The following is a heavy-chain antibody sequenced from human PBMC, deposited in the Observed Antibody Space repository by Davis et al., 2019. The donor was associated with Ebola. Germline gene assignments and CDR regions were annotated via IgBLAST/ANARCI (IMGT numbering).Heavy chain of an antibody. J-gene: IGHJ6*02. CDR2: ISYDGSNK. V-gene: IGHV3-30*18. D-gene: IGHD3-22*01. CDR1: GFTFSSYG. Sequence: GESLKISCAASGFTFSSYGMHWVRQAPGKGLEWVAVISYDGSNKYYADSVKGRFTISRDNSKNTLYLQMNSLRAEDTAVYYCAKDQIYMDDSSLLYYYYGMDVWGQGTTVTVSS. CDR3: AKDQIYMDDSSLLYYYYGMDV.